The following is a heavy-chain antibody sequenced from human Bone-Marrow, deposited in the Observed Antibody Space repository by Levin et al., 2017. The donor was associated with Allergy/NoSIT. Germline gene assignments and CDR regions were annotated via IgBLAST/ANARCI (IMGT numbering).Heavy chain of an antibody. Sequence: GGSLRLSCAASGFNFSDFGMHWVRQAPGKGLEWVAVISFAGRNEYYVKSVKGRFTIFRDNSKNTLYLQMNSLRPEDTGDYYCAKSSVRYSSYYYGMDVWGQGTTVTVS. CDR2: ISFAGRNE. CDR1: GFNFSDFG. CDR3: AKSSVRYSSYYYGMDV. V-gene: IGHV3-30*18. D-gene: IGHD6-19*01. J-gene: IGHJ6*02.